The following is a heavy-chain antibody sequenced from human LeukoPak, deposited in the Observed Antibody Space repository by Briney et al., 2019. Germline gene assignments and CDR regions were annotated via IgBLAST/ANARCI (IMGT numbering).Heavy chain of an antibody. CDR2: INWNSGRI. D-gene: IGHD6-13*01. CDR1: GFTFDDYA. J-gene: IGHJ4*02. V-gene: IGHV3-9*01. CDR3: TKDRYSSSWYQSDFDY. Sequence: GGSLTLSCAASGFTFDDYAMHWVRHAPGKGLEWVSCINWNSGRIGYADSVKGRFTISRDNDKNSLYLQMNSLRAEDTALYYCTKDRYSSSWYQSDFDYWGQGTLVTVSS.